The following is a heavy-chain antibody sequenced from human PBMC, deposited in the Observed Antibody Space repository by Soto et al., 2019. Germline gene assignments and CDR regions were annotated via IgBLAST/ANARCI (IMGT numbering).Heavy chain of an antibody. V-gene: IGHV3-30*03. J-gene: IGHJ4*02. Sequence: PGGSLRLSCAASGFTFSSYSMNWVRQAPGKGLEWVAVISYDGSNKYYADSVKGRFTISRDNSKNTLYLQMNSLRAEDTAVYYCARDFTDYGYWGQGTLVTAPQ. CDR1: GFTFSSYS. CDR3: ARDFTDYGY. D-gene: IGHD4-17*01. CDR2: ISYDGSNK.